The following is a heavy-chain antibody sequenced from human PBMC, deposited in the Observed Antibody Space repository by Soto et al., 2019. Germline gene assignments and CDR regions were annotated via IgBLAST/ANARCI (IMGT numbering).Heavy chain of an antibody. CDR1: GDSMTTYY. D-gene: IGHD7-27*01. V-gene: IGHV4-4*07. Sequence: QVQLQESGPGLVEPSETLSLTCTVSGDSMTTYYWSWIRQSAEKGLEWIGRISAKGTTTYIPSLKSRIALSIDTCKNQFYLNLKFVTAADTAVYFCARDQSGAADIWGQGTLVTVS. J-gene: IGHJ3*02. CDR3: ARDQSGAADI. CDR2: ISAKGTT.